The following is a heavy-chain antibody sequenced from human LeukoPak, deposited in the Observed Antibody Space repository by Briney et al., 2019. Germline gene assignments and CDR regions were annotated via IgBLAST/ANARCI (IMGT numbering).Heavy chain of an antibody. D-gene: IGHD6-13*01. V-gene: IGHV1-2*02. Sequence: ASVKVSCKASGYSFTGYYMHWVRQAPGQXXXXMGWINPHSGDTGYAQKFQGRVTMTRDMSITTTYMELTRLRSDDTAFYYCARWDGYSSSPDYWGQGSLVTVSS. CDR2: INPHSGDT. CDR3: ARWDGYSSSPDY. J-gene: IGHJ4*02. CDR1: GYSFTGYY.